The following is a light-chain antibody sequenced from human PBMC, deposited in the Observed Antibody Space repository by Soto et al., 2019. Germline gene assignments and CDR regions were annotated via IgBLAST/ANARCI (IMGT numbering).Light chain of an antibody. J-gene: IGKJ1*01. V-gene: IGKV3-15*01. CDR3: QQYNIWPLWT. CDR2: AAS. Sequence: EIVMTQSPATLSVSPGDRATLSCRASESVTSSLAWYQQKPGQPPRLLIYAASTRATDVPVRFSGGGSETEFTLTISSLQSEDFAVYFCQQYNIWPLWTFGQGTKVDIK. CDR1: ESVTSS.